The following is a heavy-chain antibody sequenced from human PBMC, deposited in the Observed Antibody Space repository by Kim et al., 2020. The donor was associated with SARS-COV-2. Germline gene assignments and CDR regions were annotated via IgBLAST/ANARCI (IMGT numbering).Heavy chain of an antibody. CDR2: INHSGST. CDR3: ARGVVPAATYSYYMDV. V-gene: IGHV4-34*01. CDR1: GGSFSGYY. D-gene: IGHD2-2*01. Sequence: SETLSLTCAVYGGSFSGYYWSWIRQPPGKGLEWIGEINHSGSTNYNPSLKSRVTISVDTSKNQFSLKLSSVTAAATDVYYCARGVVPAATYSYYMDVWG. J-gene: IGHJ6*03.